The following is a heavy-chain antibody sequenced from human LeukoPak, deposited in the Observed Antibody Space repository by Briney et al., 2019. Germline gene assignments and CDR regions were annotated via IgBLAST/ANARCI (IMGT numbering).Heavy chain of an antibody. V-gene: IGHV3-23*01. CDR1: GFTFSSYA. CDR2: ISGSGGST. Sequence: GGSLRLSCAASGFTFSSYAMSWVRQAPGKGLEWVSAISGSGGSTYYADSVEGRFTISRDNSKNTLYLQMNSLRAEDTAVYYCARDPYYDFWSGYPHYFDYWGQGTLVTVSS. D-gene: IGHD3-3*01. CDR3: ARDPYYDFWSGYPHYFDY. J-gene: IGHJ4*02.